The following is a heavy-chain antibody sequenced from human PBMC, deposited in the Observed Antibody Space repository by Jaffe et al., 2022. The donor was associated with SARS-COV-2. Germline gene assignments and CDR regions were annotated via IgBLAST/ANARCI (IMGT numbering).Heavy chain of an antibody. Sequence: EVQLVESGGGLVQPGGSLRLSCAASGFTLSTYSMNWVRLAPGKGLEWISYINSDSSTKYYADSVKGRFTISRDNAKNSLHLQMNSLRAADTALYFCARDAPYSSGWPNWFDPWGQGTLVTVSS. CDR3: ARDAPYSSGWPNWFDP. D-gene: IGHD6-19*01. V-gene: IGHV3-48*01. J-gene: IGHJ5*02. CDR2: INSDSSTK. CDR1: GFTLSTYS.